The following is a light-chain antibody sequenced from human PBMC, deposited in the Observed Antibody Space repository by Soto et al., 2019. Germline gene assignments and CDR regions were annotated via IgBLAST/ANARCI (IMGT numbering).Light chain of an antibody. Sequence: DIQLTQSPSSLSASVGVRVTITCQASQDIKNYLIWYQQKAGEAPNLLIYDASTLGTGVSSRFSGSGSGTEFSLTITNLQPEDIATYYCQHYDSVPCTFGQGTRLEIK. J-gene: IGKJ2*02. V-gene: IGKV1-33*01. CDR1: QDIKNY. CDR2: DAS. CDR3: QHYDSVPCT.